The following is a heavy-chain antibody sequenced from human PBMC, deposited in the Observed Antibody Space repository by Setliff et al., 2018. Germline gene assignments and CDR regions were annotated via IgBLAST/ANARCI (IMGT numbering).Heavy chain of an antibody. CDR3: ARRVKDSSGYPSVYYFDY. Sequence: PGGSLRLSCVASGFTFSSFSMIWVCQAPETGLEWVSIISISGGDTYYSDSVKGRFTISRDNAKNSLYLQMNSLRAEDTALYYCARRVKDSSGYPSVYYFDYWGQGTLVTVSS. V-gene: IGHV3-21*04. J-gene: IGHJ4*02. D-gene: IGHD3-22*01. CDR1: GFTFSSFS. CDR2: ISISGGDT.